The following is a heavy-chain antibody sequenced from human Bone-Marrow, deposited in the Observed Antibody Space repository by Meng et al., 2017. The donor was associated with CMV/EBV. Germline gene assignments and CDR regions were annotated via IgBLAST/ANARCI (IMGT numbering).Heavy chain of an antibody. V-gene: IGHV3-49*04. CDR2: IRSKAYGGTT. CDR1: GSTFGDYA. J-gene: IGHJ4*02. CDR3: TRSLYYYDSSGTPALDY. Sequence: GESLKISCTASGSTFGDYAMSWVRQAPGKGLEWVGFIRSKAYGGTTEYAASVKGRFTISRDDSKSIAYLQMNSLKTEDTAVYYCTRSLYYYDSSGTPALDYWGQGTLVTVSS. D-gene: IGHD3-22*01.